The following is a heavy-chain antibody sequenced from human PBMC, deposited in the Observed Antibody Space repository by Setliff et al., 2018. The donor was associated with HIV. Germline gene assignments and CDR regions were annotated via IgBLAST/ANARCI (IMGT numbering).Heavy chain of an antibody. Sequence: SETLSLTCTVSGGSISSYSWSWIRQPPGKGLEWIGYIYTSGSTNYNPSLTSRVTISADTSRNQFSLKLTSVTAADTAIYYCARGVNFDYWGQGTQVTVSS. CDR3: ARGVNFDY. D-gene: IGHD3-3*01. CDR2: IYTSGST. V-gene: IGHV4-59*01. CDR1: GGSISSYS. J-gene: IGHJ4*02.